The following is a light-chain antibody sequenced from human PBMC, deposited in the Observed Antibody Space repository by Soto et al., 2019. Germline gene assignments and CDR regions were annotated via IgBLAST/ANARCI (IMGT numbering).Light chain of an antibody. V-gene: IGLV2-14*01. CDR1: SSDVGAYNR. CDR3: SSYTSSSTLV. CDR2: EVS. Sequence: QSALTQPPSVSASPGQSVTIPCTATSSDVGAYNRVSWYQQHPGKAPKLMIYEVSNRPSGISNRFSGSKSGNTASLTLSGLQAEDEADYYCSSYTSSSTLVFGGGTKLTVL. J-gene: IGLJ2*01.